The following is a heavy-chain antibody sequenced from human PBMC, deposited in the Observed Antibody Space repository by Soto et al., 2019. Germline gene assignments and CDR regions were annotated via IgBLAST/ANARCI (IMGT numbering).Heavy chain of an antibody. CDR2: ISYDGSIK. CDR3: TRMYYYDSSGPVGVAFDI. J-gene: IGHJ3*02. CDR1: GFTFSTYV. Sequence: QVQLEESGGGVVQSGRSLRLACVAYGFTFSTYVVHWVRQAPGKGLEWVAVISYDGSIKCYADSVKGRFSISRDNSKNMVSLQMSSLRAEDTAVYYCTRMYYYDSSGPVGVAFDIWGQGTMVTVSS. D-gene: IGHD3-22*01. V-gene: IGHV3-30*14.